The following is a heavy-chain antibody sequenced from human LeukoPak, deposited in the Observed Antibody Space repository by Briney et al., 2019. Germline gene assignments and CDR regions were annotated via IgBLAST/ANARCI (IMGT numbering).Heavy chain of an antibody. CDR2: IIPIFGTA. Sequence: ASVKVSCKASGGTFSSYAISWVRQAPGQGLEWMGGIIPIFGTANYAQKFQGRVTITTDESTSTAYMELSRLRSDDTAVYYCARPMVRGVIEDYWGQGTLVTVSS. CDR3: ARPMVRGVIEDY. J-gene: IGHJ4*02. D-gene: IGHD3-10*01. CDR1: GGTFSSYA. V-gene: IGHV1-69*05.